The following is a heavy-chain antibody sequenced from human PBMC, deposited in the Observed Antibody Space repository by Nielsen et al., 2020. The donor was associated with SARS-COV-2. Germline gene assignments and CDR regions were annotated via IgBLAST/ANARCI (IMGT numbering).Heavy chain of an antibody. CDR3: AKRNWNSDY. Sequence: GGSLRLSCAASGFTFSSYAMSWVRQAPGKGLEWVSGISGSGGSTYYADSVKGRFTISRDNSRNTLWLQMNSLRAEDTAVYYCAKRNWNSDYWGQGTLVTVSS. CDR2: ISGSGGST. V-gene: IGHV3-23*01. D-gene: IGHD1/OR15-1a*01. CDR1: GFTFSSYA. J-gene: IGHJ4*02.